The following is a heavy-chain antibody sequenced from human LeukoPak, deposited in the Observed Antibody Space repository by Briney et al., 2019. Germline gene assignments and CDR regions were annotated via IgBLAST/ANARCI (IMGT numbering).Heavy chain of an antibody. J-gene: IGHJ5*02. CDR3: ARLYSRDWFDP. V-gene: IGHV4-34*01. CDR1: GGSFSGYY. Sequence: PSETLSVTCAVYGGSFSGYYWSWIRQPPGKGLEWIGEINHSGSTNYNPSPKSRVTISVDTSKNQFSLKLSSVTAADTAVYYCARLYSRDWFDPWGQGTLVTVSS. CDR2: INHSGST. D-gene: IGHD6-13*01.